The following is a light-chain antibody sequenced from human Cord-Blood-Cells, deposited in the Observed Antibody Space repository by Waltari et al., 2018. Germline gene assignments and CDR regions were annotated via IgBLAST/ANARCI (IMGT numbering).Light chain of an antibody. J-gene: IGKJ2*01. CDR2: KAS. CDR3: QQYNSYSYT. V-gene: IGKV1-5*03. CDR1: QSISSW. Sequence: DIQMTQSPSTLSASVGDRVTITCRASQSISSWLAWYQQKPGKAPKLLIYKASSLESGVPSRVSGSGSGTEFTLTISSLQPDDFETYYCQQYNSYSYTFGQGTKLEIK.